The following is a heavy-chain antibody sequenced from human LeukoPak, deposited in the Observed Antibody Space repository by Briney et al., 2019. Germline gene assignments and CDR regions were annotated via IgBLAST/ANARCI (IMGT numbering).Heavy chain of an antibody. CDR1: GFTFDDYA. V-gene: IGHV3-9*01. J-gene: IGHJ3*02. D-gene: IGHD3-10*01. Sequence: PGGSLRLSCAASGFTFDDYAMHWVRQAPGKGLEWVSGISWNSGSIGYADSVKGRFTISRDNAKNSLYLQMNSLRAEDTALYYCAKDIVRYYGSGSAFDIWGQGTMVTVSS. CDR3: AKDIVRYYGSGSAFDI. CDR2: ISWNSGSI.